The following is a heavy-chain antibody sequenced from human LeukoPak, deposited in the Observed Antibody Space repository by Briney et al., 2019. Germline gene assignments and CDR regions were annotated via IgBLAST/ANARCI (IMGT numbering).Heavy chain of an antibody. CDR1: GGSISSGGYY. V-gene: IGHV4-31*03. CDR2: IYYSGGT. CDR3: ARVSYYYYMDV. Sequence: SEGLSLTCTVSGGSISSGGYYWSWIRQHPGKGLEWIGYIYYSGGTYYNPTLKRRVTISVDTSKNQFSLKLSSVTAADTAVYYCARVSYYYYMDVWGKGTTVTASS. J-gene: IGHJ6*03.